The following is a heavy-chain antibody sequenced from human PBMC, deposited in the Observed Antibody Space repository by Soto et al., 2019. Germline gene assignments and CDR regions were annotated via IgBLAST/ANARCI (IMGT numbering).Heavy chain of an antibody. V-gene: IGHV1-2*04. CDR1: GYTFTGYY. D-gene: IGHD5-12*01. J-gene: IGHJ3*02. CDR2: INPNSGGT. CDR3: ARKAYDQNDAFDI. Sequence: ASVKVSCKASGYTFTGYYMHWVRQAPRQGLEWMGWINPNSGGTNYAQKFQGWVTMTRDTSISTAYMELSRLRSDDTAVYYCARKAYDQNDAFDIWGQGTMVTVSS.